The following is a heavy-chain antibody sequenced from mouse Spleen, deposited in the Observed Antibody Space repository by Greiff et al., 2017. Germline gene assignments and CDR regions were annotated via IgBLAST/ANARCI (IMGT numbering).Heavy chain of an antibody. CDR2: INYDGSST. D-gene: IGHD3-3*01. CDR3: ARDKGTRGTYFDY. V-gene: IGHV5-16*01. Sequence: EVMLVESEGGLVQPGSSMKLSCTASGFTFSDYYMAWVRQVPEKGLEWVANINYDGSSTYYLDSLKSRFIISRDNAKNILYLQMSSLKSEDTATYYCARDKGTRGTYFDYWGQGTTLTVSS. CDR1: GFTFSDYY. J-gene: IGHJ2*01.